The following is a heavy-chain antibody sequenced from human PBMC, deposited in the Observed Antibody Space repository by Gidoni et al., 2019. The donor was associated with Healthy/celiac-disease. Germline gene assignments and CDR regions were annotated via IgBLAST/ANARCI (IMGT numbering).Heavy chain of an antibody. J-gene: IGHJ6*03. Sequence: QVQLVESGGGLVKPGGSLRLSCAASGFTFGDHYMSWIRRGPGKGLGWVSYISSSSSYTNYADSVKGRFTSSRDNAKNSLYLKMNSLRAEDTAGYYCAREYTTTIKGYYYYMDVWGKGTTVTVSS. CDR2: ISSSSSYT. CDR3: AREYTTTIKGYYYYMDV. D-gene: IGHD1-1*01. CDR1: GFTFGDHY. V-gene: IGHV3-11*06.